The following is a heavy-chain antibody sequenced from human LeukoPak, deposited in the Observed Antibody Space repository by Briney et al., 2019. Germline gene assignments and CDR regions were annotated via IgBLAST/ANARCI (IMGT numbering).Heavy chain of an antibody. Sequence: PGGSLRLSCAASGFTFSSYAMSWVRRAPGKGLEWVSAISGSGGSTYYADSVKGRFTISRDNSKNTLYLQMNSLRAEDTAVYYCANSRGAVAGAPDYWGQGTLVTVSS. J-gene: IGHJ4*02. D-gene: IGHD6-19*01. CDR1: GFTFSSYA. V-gene: IGHV3-23*01. CDR2: ISGSGGST. CDR3: ANSRGAVAGAPDY.